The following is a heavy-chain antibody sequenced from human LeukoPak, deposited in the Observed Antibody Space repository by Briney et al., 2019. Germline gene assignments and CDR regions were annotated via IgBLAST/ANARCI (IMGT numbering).Heavy chain of an antibody. Sequence: SETLSLTCTVSGGSISSSTWSWMRQPPGKRLEWIGYIYYNGGTNYNPSLKSRVTISLDTSKNHFSLKVTSLTAADTAVYYCARATIIVGAFDMWGQGTMVTVSS. CDR2: IYYNGGT. V-gene: IGHV4-59*12. CDR3: ARATIIVGAFDM. D-gene: IGHD3-22*01. J-gene: IGHJ3*02. CDR1: GGSISSST.